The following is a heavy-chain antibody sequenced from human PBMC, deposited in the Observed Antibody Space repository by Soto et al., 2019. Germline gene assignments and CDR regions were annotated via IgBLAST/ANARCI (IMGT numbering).Heavy chain of an antibody. CDR1: GFTFSTYW. CDR3: LCGGNYFVY. Sequence: EVQLVESGGGLVQPGGSLRLSCAASGFTFSTYWMTWVRQPPGKGLEWVANVDQDGSERYYVDSVRGRFTISRDNAKNSLYLQMNSLRAEDTAMYYCLCGGNYFVYWGQGTLVTVSP. CDR2: VDQDGSER. V-gene: IGHV3-7*01. J-gene: IGHJ4*02. D-gene: IGHD3-16*01.